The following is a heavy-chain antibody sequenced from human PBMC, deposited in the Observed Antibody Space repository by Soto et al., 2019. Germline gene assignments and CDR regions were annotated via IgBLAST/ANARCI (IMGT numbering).Heavy chain of an antibody. V-gene: IGHV3-33*01. CDR1: GFTFSSYG. J-gene: IGHJ5*02. D-gene: IGHD6-6*01. Sequence: PGGSLRLSCAASGFTFSSYGMHWVRQAPGKGLEWVAVIWYDGSNKYYADSVKGRFTISRDNSKNTLYLQMNSLRAEDTAVYYCARGPRRYSSTSVSLDPWGQGTLVTVSS. CDR3: ARGPRRYSSTSVSLDP. CDR2: IWYDGSNK.